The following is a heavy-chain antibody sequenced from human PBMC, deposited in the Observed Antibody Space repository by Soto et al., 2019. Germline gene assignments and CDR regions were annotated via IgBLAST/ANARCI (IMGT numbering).Heavy chain of an antibody. J-gene: IGHJ4*02. CDR2: INPSDGST. Sequence: ASVKVSCTTSGYTFTTYYIHWVRQAPGQGLEWMGVINPSDGSTYSAQKFQGRVTMTRDTSTSTVYLELSSLRAEDSAMYYCVRDRFGYGDSGDWGQGTLVTVSS. CDR3: VRDRFGYGDSGD. CDR1: GYTFTTYY. D-gene: IGHD4-17*01. V-gene: IGHV1-46*01.